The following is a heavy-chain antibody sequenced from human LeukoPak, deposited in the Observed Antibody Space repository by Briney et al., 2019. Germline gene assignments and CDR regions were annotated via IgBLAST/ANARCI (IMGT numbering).Heavy chain of an antibody. V-gene: IGHV3-48*03. D-gene: IGHD4-17*01. J-gene: IGHJ4*02. CDR1: GFTFSSYE. Sequence: GGSLRLSCAASGFTFSSYEMNWVRQAPGKGLEWVSYISSSGSTIYYADSVKGRFTTSRDNAKHSLYLQMNSLRAEDTAVYYCARGRTTVTRIGQPNDYWGQGTLVTVSS. CDR2: ISSSGSTI. CDR3: ARGRTTVTRIGQPNDY.